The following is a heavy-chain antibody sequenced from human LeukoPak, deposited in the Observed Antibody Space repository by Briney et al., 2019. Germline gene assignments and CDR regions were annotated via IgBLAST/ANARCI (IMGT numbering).Heavy chain of an antibody. V-gene: IGHV3-7*01. J-gene: IGHJ6*03. CDR3: ARSELGYNYHYMDV. D-gene: IGHD3-10*01. Sequence: PGGSLRLSCAASGFTFTNSWMTWVRQAPGKGLEWVASISPDGGEIHYVDSVKGRFTISRDNAKNSLYLQMNSLRAEDTAVYYCARSELGYNYHYMDVWGKGTTVTISS. CDR1: GFTFTNSW. CDR2: ISPDGGEI.